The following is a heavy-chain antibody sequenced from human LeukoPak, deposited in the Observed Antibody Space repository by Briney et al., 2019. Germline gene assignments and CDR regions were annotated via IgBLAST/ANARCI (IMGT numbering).Heavy chain of an antibody. CDR1: GYTFTGYY. CDR3: ARGLGRTAMVTRGEVRFDY. D-gene: IGHD5-18*01. J-gene: IGHJ4*02. V-gene: IGHV1-2*02. Sequence: ASVKVSCKASGYTFTGYYMHWVRQAPGQGLEWMGWINPNSGGTNYAQKFQGRVTMTRDTSISTAYMELSRLRSEDAAVYYCARGLGRTAMVTRGEVRFDYWGQGTLVTVSS. CDR2: INPNSGGT.